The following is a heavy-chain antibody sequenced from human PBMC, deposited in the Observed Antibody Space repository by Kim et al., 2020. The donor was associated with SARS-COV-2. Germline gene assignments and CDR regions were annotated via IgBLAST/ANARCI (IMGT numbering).Heavy chain of an antibody. CDR3: AGDKSYYDFWSGPYYYYYMDV. CDR1: GYTSTGYY. J-gene: IGHJ6*03. Sequence: ASVKVSCKASGYTSTGYYMHWVRQAPGQGLEWMGRINPNSGGTNYAQKFQGRVTMTRDTSISTAYMELSRLRSDDTAVYYCAGDKSYYDFWSGPYYYYYMDVWGKGTTVTVSS. D-gene: IGHD3-3*01. CDR2: INPNSGGT. V-gene: IGHV1-2*06.